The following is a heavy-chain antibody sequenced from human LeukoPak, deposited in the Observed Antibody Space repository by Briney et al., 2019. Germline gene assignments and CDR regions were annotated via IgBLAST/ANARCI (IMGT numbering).Heavy chain of an antibody. J-gene: IGHJ6*03. CDR1: GDSLISGAHY. CDR2: IFYSGRT. CDR3: ARYYDTLSYMDV. Sequence: TSQTLSLTCIVSGDSLISGAHYWSWIRQAPGRGLEWLGYIFYSGRTYYNPSVKSRLDISINTSENQFSVKLSSVTAADTAVHYCARYYDTLSYMDVWGKGTTVTVSS. V-gene: IGHV4-30-4*08. D-gene: IGHD3-9*01.